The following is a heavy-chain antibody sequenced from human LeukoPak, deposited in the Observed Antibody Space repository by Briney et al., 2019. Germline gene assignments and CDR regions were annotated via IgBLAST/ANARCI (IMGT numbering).Heavy chain of an antibody. CDR3: ARAAKGSYADY. CDR2: ISAYNGNT. Sequence: GASVKVSCKASGYSFTGYYIHWVRQAPGQGLEWMGWISAYNGNTNYAQKLQGRVTMTTDTSTSTAYMELRSLRSDDTAAYYCARAAKGSYADYWGQGTLVTVSS. D-gene: IGHD1-26*01. V-gene: IGHV1-18*04. CDR1: GYSFTGYY. J-gene: IGHJ4*02.